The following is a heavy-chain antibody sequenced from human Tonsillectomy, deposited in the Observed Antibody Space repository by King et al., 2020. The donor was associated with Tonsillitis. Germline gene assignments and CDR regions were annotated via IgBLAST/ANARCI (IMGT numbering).Heavy chain of an antibody. CDR1: GYNFTTYW. V-gene: IGHV5-51*01. D-gene: IGHD3-16*01. CDR3: ARGEGFDFDY. Sequence: QLVQSGAEVKKPGESLKISCKVSGYNFTTYWIGWVRQMPGKGLEWMGIIYPDDSDARYSLSFQGQVSMSADKSILTAYLQWSSLKASDTAIFYCARGEGFDFDYWGQGTLVTVSS. J-gene: IGHJ4*02. CDR2: IYPDDSDA.